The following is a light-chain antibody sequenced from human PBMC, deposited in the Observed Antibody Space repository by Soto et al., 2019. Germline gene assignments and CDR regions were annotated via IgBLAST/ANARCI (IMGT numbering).Light chain of an antibody. CDR1: SSNLGADYD. CDR3: QAYDYSLTASV. Sequence: QSALTQPPSVSGAPGQRVTISCTGNSSNLGADYDVHWYQQLPGAAPKLVIFGNRNRPSGVPERFSGSKSGTSASLAITGLQAEDEADYYCQAYDYSLTASVFGGGTKLTVL. J-gene: IGLJ3*02. CDR2: GNR. V-gene: IGLV1-40*01.